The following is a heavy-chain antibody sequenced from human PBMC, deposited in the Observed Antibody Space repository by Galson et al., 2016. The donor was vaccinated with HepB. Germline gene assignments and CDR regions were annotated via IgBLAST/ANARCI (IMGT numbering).Heavy chain of an antibody. CDR2: IYYSGST. J-gene: IGHJ5*02. D-gene: IGHD2-15*01. CDR1: GGSISSYY. CDR3: ARTGVVVAATRGGWFDP. Sequence: ETLSLTCAVSGGSISSYYWSWIRQPPGKGLEWIGYIYYSGSTNYNPSLKSRVTISVDTSKNQFSLKLSSVTAADTAVYYCARTGVVVAATRGGWFDPWGQGTLVTVSS. V-gene: IGHV4-59*01.